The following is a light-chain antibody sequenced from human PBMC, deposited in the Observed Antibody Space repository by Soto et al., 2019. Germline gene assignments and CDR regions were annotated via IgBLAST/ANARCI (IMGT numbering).Light chain of an antibody. V-gene: IGLV1-44*01. CDR2: GNN. CDR1: SSNIGSNT. Sequence: QSVLTQPPSASGTPGQRVTISCSGSSSNIGSNTVNWYQQLPGTAPKLLIYGNNERPSGVPDRFSGSKSGTSGSLAISGLPSEGAADYYCASWDDTLKVAVFGGGTQLTVL. CDR3: ASWDDTLKVAV. J-gene: IGLJ7*01.